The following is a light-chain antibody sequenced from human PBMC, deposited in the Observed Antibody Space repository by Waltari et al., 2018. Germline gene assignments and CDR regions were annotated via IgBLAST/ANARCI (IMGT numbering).Light chain of an antibody. CDR2: DVS. V-gene: IGLV2-11*01. CDR1: SSDVGGYKY. J-gene: IGLJ3*02. Sequence: QSALTQPRSVSESPGQSVSISCTGTSSDVGGYKYVSWYQQHPGKAPKPMIYDVSKRPSGVPDRFSGSKSGNTASLTISGLQAEDEADYYCCSYAGSYSWVFGGGTKVTVL. CDR3: CSYAGSYSWV.